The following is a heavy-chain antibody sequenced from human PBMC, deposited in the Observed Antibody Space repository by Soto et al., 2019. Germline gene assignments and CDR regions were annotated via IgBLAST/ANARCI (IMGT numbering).Heavy chain of an antibody. J-gene: IGHJ5*02. D-gene: IGHD3-22*01. V-gene: IGHV4-30-2*01. CDR3: ARMVVITNGWFDP. CDR2: IYHSGST. Sequence: NPSETLSLTCAVSGGSISSGGYSWSWIRQPPGKCLEWIGYIYHSGSTYYNPSLKSRVTIXXXRXXXXXSLXLXXVTXADTAVYYCARMVVITNGWFDPWGQGTLVSVS. CDR1: GGSISSGGYS.